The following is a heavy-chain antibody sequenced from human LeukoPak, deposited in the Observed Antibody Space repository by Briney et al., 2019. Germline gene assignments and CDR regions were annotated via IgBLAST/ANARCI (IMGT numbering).Heavy chain of an antibody. D-gene: IGHD3-10*01. J-gene: IGHJ4*02. CDR2: IYYSGGT. CDR1: GGSISSSSYY. V-gene: IGHV4-39*01. Sequence: SETLSLTCTVSGGSISSSSYYWGWIRQPPGKGLEWIGSIYYSGGTYYNPSLKSRVTISVDTSKNQFSLKLSSVTAADTAVYYCARQYGSGSYSPNYWGQGTLVTVSS. CDR3: ARQYGSGSYSPNY.